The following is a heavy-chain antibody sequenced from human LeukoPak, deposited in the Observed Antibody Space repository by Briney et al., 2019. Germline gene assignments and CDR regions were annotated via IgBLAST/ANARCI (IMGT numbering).Heavy chain of an antibody. V-gene: IGHV4-59*08. CDR2: IYYDGTT. Sequence: SETLSLTCTVSGGSISSYYWSWIRQPPGKGLEYIGYIYYDGTTNYNPPLKSRVTISIDTSKIHFSLRLSSVTAADTALYYCARRGGGHAFDIWGQGTMVTVSS. D-gene: IGHD3-16*01. J-gene: IGHJ3*02. CDR3: ARRGGGHAFDI. CDR1: GGSISSYY.